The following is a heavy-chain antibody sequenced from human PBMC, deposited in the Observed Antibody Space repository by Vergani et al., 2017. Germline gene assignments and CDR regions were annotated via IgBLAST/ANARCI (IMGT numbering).Heavy chain of an antibody. J-gene: IGHJ6*02. V-gene: IGHV4-39*01. Sequence: QLQLQESGPGLVKPSETLSLTCTVSGGSISSSSYYWGWIRQPPGKGLEWIGSINYSGSTYYNPSLKSRVTISVATSKNQFSLKLSSVTAADTAVYDCDGYCSGGSCLGKQIRRELRYYYGMDVWGQGTTVTVSS. D-gene: IGHD2-15*01. CDR3: DGYCSGGSCLGKQIRRELRYYYGMDV. CDR1: GGSISSSSYY. CDR2: INYSGST.